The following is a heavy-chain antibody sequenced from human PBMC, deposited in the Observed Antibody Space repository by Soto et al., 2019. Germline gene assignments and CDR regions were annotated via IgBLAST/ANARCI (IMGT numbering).Heavy chain of an antibody. D-gene: IGHD3-10*01. CDR2: ISGSGGST. J-gene: IGHJ3*02. CDR3: AKDFTWGFGELLNAFDI. V-gene: IGHV3-23*01. Sequence: PGGSLRLSCAASGFTFSSYAMSWVRQAPGKGLEWVSAISGSGGSTYYADSVKGRFTISRDNSKNTLYLQMNSLRAEDTAVYYCAKDFTWGFGELLNAFDIWGQGTMVTVSS. CDR1: GFTFSSYA.